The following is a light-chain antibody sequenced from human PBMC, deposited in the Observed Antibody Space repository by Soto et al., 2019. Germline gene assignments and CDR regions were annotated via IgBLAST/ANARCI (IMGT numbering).Light chain of an antibody. Sequence: DIQMTQSPPTLSASVGDTVTITFWPSETINTWLAWFQQKPGKAPKLLIYQASTLESGVPSRFSGSGAGTEFTLTISSLQPDDFATYYCQQYNSYWTFGQGTKVDIK. CDR2: QAS. CDR1: ETINTW. V-gene: IGKV1-5*03. J-gene: IGKJ1*01. CDR3: QQYNSYWT.